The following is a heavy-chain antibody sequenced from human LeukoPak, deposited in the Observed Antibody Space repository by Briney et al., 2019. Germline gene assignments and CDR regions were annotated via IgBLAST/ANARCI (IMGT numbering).Heavy chain of an antibody. CDR2: INPNSGGT. J-gene: IGHJ4*02. V-gene: IGHV1-2*02. CDR3: ARDAHRPGIAAAVPDY. Sequence: ASVKVSCKASGYTFTGYYMHWVRQAPGQGLEWMGWINPNSGGTNYAQKFQGRVTMTRDTSISTAYMELSSLRSEDTVVYYCARDAHRPGIAAAVPDYWGQGTLVTVSS. CDR1: GYTFTGYY. D-gene: IGHD6-13*01.